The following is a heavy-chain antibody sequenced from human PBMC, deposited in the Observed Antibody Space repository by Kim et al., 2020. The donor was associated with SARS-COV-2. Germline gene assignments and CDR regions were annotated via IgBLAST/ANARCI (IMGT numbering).Heavy chain of an antibody. V-gene: IGHV1-2*06. CDR3: ARDRGYCSGGSCYSGGSWFDP. D-gene: IGHD2-15*01. CDR1: GYTFTGYY. Sequence: ASVKVSCKASGYTFTGYYMHWVRQAPGQGLEWMGRINPNSGGTNYAQKFQGRVTMTRDTSISTAYMELSRLRSDDTAVYYCARDRGYCSGGSCYSGGSWFDPWGQGTLVTVSS. J-gene: IGHJ5*02. CDR2: INPNSGGT.